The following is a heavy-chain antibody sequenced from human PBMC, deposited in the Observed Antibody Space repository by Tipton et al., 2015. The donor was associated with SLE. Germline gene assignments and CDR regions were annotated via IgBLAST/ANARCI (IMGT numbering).Heavy chain of an antibody. Sequence: SLRLSCAASGFTFSSYSMNWVRQAPGKGLEWVSSISSSSSYIYYADSVKGRFTISRDNAKNSLYLQMNSLRAEDTAVYYCARSRGGLVESHFMDVWGKGTTVTVSS. CDR3: ARSRGGLVESHFMDV. CDR2: ISSSSSYI. D-gene: IGHD2-8*02. CDR1: GFTFSSYS. V-gene: IGHV3-21*01. J-gene: IGHJ6*03.